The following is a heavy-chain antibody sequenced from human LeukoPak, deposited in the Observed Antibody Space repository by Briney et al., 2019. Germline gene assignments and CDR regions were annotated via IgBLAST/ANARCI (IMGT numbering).Heavy chain of an antibody. D-gene: IGHD6-19*01. CDR2: IYSGGST. Sequence: GGSLRLSCAASGFTLSSNYMSWVRQAPGKGLEWVTVIYSGGSTYYADSVKGRFTISRDNSKNTLYLQMNSLRAEDTAVYYCARDTVAGSYYYYGMDVWGQGTTVTVSS. CDR1: GFTLSSNY. CDR3: ARDTVAGSYYYYGMDV. V-gene: IGHV3-66*02. J-gene: IGHJ6*02.